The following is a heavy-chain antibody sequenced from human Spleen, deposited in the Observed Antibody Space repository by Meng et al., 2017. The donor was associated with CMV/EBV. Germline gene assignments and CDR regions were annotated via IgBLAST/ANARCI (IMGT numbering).Heavy chain of an antibody. D-gene: IGHD3-10*01. J-gene: IGHJ3*02. CDR1: GGTFSSYA. CDR3: ARLGPRGDHDASDI. CDR2: IIAYNGHT. V-gene: IGHV1-18*01. Sequence: ASVKVSCKASGGTFSSYAISWVRQAPGQGLEWMGGIIAYNGHTNYAQNLQGRVTMTTDTSTNTAYMELRSLRSDDTAVYYCARLGPRGDHDASDIWGQGTMVTVSS.